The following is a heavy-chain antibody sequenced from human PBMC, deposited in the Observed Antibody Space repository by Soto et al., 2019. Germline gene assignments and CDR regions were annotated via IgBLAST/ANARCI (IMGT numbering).Heavy chain of an antibody. CDR3: ARFPKVTTGSFGMDV. CDR2: INPNSGGT. D-gene: IGHD4-17*01. V-gene: IGHV1-2*02. J-gene: IGHJ6*02. Sequence: ASVKVSCKASGYTFTGYYMHWVRQAPGQGLEWMGWINPNSGGTNYAQKFQGRVTMTRDTSISTAYMELSRLRSDDTAVYYCARFPKVTTGSFGMDVWGQGTTVTVSS. CDR1: GYTFTGYY.